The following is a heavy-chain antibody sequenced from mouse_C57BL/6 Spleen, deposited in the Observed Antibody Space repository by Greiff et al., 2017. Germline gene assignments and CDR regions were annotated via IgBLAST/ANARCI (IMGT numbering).Heavy chain of an antibody. CDR2: IYPGDGDT. J-gene: IGHJ3*01. D-gene: IGHD3-2*02. CDR3: GLGSSGWFAY. V-gene: IGHV1-82*01. Sequence: VMLVESGPELVKPGASVKISCKASGYAFSSSWMNWVKQRPGKGLEWIGRIYPGDGDTNYNGKFKGKATLTADKSSSTAYMQLSSLTAEDSAVYFCGLGSSGWFAYWGQGTLVTVSA. CDR1: GYAFSSSW.